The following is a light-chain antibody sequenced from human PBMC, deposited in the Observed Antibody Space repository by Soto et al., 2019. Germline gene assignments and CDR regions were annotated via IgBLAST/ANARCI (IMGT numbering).Light chain of an antibody. V-gene: IGKV1-12*01. CDR2: AAS. Sequence: IQMTQSPSFIATSVGDSVTLTWRASQSISSYLNWYQQKPGKATKLLIYAASSLESGVPSRFSGSGSGTDFTLTISSLQPEEFATYYCQKANRFPITFGKGTRLAIK. CDR3: QKANRFPIT. J-gene: IGKJ5*01. CDR1: QSISSY.